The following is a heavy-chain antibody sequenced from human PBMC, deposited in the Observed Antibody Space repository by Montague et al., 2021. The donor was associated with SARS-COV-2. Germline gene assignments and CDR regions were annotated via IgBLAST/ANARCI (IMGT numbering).Heavy chain of an antibody. CDR3: ARTPAVYVVVVPAARGDFGY. Sequence: TLSLTCTVSGGSISSGGYYWSWIRQHPGKGLEWIGYIYYSGSTYYNPSLRSRVTISVDTSKSQFSLKLSSVTAAVTAVYSCARTPAVYVVVVPAARGDFGYWGQGTLVTVSS. V-gene: IGHV4-31*03. CDR2: IYYSGST. D-gene: IGHD2-2*01. J-gene: IGHJ4*01. CDR1: GGSISSGGYY.